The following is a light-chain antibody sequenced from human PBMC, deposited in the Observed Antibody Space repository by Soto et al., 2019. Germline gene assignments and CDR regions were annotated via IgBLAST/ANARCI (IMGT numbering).Light chain of an antibody. V-gene: IGKV4-1*01. Sequence: DIVMTQSPDSLVVSLGERATNSCKSSQSLLYSSNNKTYLAWYQHRPGQSPKMLIFWASARESGVPDRFSGSGSETDFTLTISGLQPEDAAVYYCQQYYSDFFTFGQGTTLEI. CDR3: QQYYSDFFT. CDR1: QSLLYSSNNKTY. J-gene: IGKJ2*01. CDR2: WAS.